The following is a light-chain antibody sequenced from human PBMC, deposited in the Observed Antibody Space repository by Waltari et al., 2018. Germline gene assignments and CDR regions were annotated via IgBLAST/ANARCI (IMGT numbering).Light chain of an antibody. CDR2: AAS. CDR1: QNISTH. V-gene: IGKV3-15*01. J-gene: IGKJ3*01. Sequence: EIVMTQSPATLSVSPGERATLSCRASQNISTHLVWYQHNPGQAPGLLIYAASTRATGTPARFSGHGSGTEFTLTISSLQSEDFALYYCQQYNTWPSFGPGTKVDIK. CDR3: QQYNTWPS.